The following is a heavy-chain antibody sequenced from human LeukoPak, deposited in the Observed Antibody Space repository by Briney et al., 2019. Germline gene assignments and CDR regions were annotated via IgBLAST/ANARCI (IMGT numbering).Heavy chain of an antibody. CDR2: IHNSGKT. J-gene: IGHJ4*02. CDR3: ARGDTY. Sequence: SETLSLTCTVSGGSISSQYWTWIRQPPGKGLEWIGTIHNSGKTNDNPSLKSRVTISVDTSKNQLSLRLTSVTTADTAVYYCARGDTYWGQGALVTVTS. CDR1: GGSISSQY. V-gene: IGHV4-59*11.